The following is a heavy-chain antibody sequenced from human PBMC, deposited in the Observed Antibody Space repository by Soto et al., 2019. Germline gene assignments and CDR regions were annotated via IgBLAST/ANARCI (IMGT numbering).Heavy chain of an antibody. CDR2: ISDTGST. CDR3: ARRRDVLDY. D-gene: IGHD6-6*01. Sequence: QVQLQESGPGLLKPSETLSLTCTVSGGSISNNYWTWIRQPPGKGLEWIGCISDTGSTNYNPSLKSPVTISVGTSKNHFSLKLSSVTPADTAVYYCARRRDVLDYWGQGTLVTVSS. J-gene: IGHJ4*02. V-gene: IGHV4-59*01. CDR1: GGSISNNY.